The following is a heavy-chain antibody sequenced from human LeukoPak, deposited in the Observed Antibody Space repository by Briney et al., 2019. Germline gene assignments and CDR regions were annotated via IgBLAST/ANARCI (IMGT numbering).Heavy chain of an antibody. J-gene: IGHJ4*02. V-gene: IGHV1-2*02. CDR2: INPNSGET. Sequence: ASVKVSCKASGYTFTGYYLFWVRQAPGQGLEWMGWINPNSGETDYAQKFRGRVTMTRDTSTSTVYMELSSLRSEDTAVYYCARKSDNSYYFDYWGQGTLVTVSS. CDR1: GYTFTGYY. D-gene: IGHD2/OR15-2a*01. CDR3: ARKSDNSYYFDY.